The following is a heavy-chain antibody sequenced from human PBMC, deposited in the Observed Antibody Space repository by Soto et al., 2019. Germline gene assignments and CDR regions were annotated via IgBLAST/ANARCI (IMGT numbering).Heavy chain of an antibody. CDR3: ARDRVCSSTSCYEAWFDP. D-gene: IGHD2-2*01. CDR2: ISAYNGNT. J-gene: IGHJ5*02. V-gene: IGHV1-18*01. CDR1: GYTFTSYG. Sequence: QVQLVQSGAEVKKPGASVKVSCKASGYTFTSYGISWVRQAPGQGLEWMGWISAYNGNTNYAQKLQGRVTMTTDTSTSTDYMELRSLRSDDTAVYYCARDRVCSSTSCYEAWFDPWGQGTRVTVSS.